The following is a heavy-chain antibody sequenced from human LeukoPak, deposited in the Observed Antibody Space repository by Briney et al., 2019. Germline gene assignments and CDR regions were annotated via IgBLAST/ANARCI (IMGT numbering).Heavy chain of an antibody. J-gene: IGHJ4*02. CDR1: GGSFSGYY. CDR2: INHSGSN. D-gene: IGHD6-19*01. Sequence: SETLSLTCAVYGGSFSGYYWSWIRQPPGKGLEWIGEINHSGSNNYNPSLKSRVTISVDTSKNQFSLKLSSVTAADTAVYYCARGQYSSGWYQYWGQGTLVTVSS. V-gene: IGHV4-34*01. CDR3: ARGQYSSGWYQY.